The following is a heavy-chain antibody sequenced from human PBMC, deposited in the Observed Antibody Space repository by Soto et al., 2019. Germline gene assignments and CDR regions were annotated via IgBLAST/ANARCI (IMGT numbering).Heavy chain of an antibody. V-gene: IGHV4-31*03. Sequence: QVQLQESGPGLVKPSQTLSLTCTVSGGSISSGGYYWSWIRQHPGKGLEWIGYIYYSGSTYYNPSLNIRVTISVDTSKTQFALKLSSVTAAGTAVYYCARFIAVAGRGGAFAIWGQGTMVTVSS. D-gene: IGHD6-19*01. CDR2: IYYSGST. CDR1: GGSISSGGYY. CDR3: ARFIAVAGRGGAFAI. J-gene: IGHJ3*02.